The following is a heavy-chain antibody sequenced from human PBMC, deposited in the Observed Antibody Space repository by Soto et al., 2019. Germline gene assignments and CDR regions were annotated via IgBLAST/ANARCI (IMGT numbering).Heavy chain of an antibody. Sequence: PGGSLRLSCAASGFTFSSYSMNWVSQAPGKGLEWVSYISSSSSTIYYADSVKGRFTISRENAQNSLYLQMNGLRDEDTAVYYCARERCYSSGCYFDYWGQGTQVTVSS. J-gene: IGHJ4*02. CDR1: GFTFSSYS. D-gene: IGHD6-19*01. CDR2: ISSSSSTI. CDR3: ARERCYSSGCYFDY. V-gene: IGHV3-48*02.